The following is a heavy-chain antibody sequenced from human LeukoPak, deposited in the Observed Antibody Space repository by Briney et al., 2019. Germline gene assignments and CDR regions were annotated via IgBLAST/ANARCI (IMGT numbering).Heavy chain of an antibody. CDR2: ISGSGGST. CDR3: AKDSDIAVAGSDDALDV. CDR1: GFTFSSYA. J-gene: IGHJ3*01. Sequence: PGGSLRLSCAASGFTFSSYAMSWVRQAPGKGLEWVSAISGSGGSTYYADSVKGRFTISRDNSKNTLFLQMNSLRPEDTAVYYCAKDSDIAVAGSDDALDVWGQGTMVTVSS. D-gene: IGHD6-19*01. V-gene: IGHV3-23*01.